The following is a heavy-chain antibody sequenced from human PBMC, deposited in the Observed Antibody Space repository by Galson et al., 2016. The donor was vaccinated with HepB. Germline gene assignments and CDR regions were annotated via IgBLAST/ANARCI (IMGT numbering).Heavy chain of an antibody. J-gene: IGHJ3*02. Sequence: SETLSLTCTVYRGSFSGHSWNWLRQAPGKGLEWIGEISHSGSTEYNPSLKSRLTISLGTSNQQCSLRLTSVTAAGTSVYYCAVRSSSWLGFDIWGQGTLVTVSS. CDR1: RGSFSGHS. D-gene: IGHD6-6*01. CDR3: AVRSSSWLGFDI. V-gene: IGHV4-34*01. CDR2: ISHSGST.